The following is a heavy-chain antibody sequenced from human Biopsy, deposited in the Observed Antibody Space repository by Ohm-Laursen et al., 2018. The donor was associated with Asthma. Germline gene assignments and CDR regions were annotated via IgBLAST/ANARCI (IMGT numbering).Heavy chain of an antibody. CDR2: IHYSGST. Sequence: GTLSLTCTVSGVSIRSYYWTWIRQPPGKGLEWIGNIHYSGSTYSNPSLKSRVTISVDTSKKQISLRLSSVIAADTAVYYCAGFCSGGNCPDQWGQGTLVTVSS. CDR3: AGFCSGGNCPDQ. V-gene: IGHV4-59*01. J-gene: IGHJ4*02. D-gene: IGHD2-15*01. CDR1: GVSIRSYY.